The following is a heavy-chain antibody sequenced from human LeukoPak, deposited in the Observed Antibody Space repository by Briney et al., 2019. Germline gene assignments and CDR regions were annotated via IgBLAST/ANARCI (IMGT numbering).Heavy chain of an antibody. CDR2: ISYDGSNK. J-gene: IGHJ5*02. CDR1: GFTFSSYA. Sequence: GGSLRLSCAASGFTFSSYAMHWVRQAPGKGLEWVAVISYDGSNKYYADSVKGRFTISRDNSKNTLYLQMNSLRAEDTAVYYCAGAQWEWELLTYNWFDPWGQGTLVTVSS. CDR3: AGAQWEWELLTYNWFDP. V-gene: IGHV3-30*04. D-gene: IGHD1-26*01.